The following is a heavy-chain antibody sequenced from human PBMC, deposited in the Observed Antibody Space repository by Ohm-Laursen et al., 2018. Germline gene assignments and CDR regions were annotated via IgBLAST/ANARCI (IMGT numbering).Heavy chain of an antibody. D-gene: IGHD6-13*01. V-gene: IGHV3-69-1*01. Sequence: SLRLSCAASGFTFGDYAMSWFRQAPGKGLEWVSTISFTSDPYYAESLRGRFTVSRDNTRNSVYLQMNSLRDEDTGVYYCARDGSGWSRDVWGQGTTVSVSS. CDR2: ISFTSDP. J-gene: IGHJ6*02. CDR1: GFTFGDYA. CDR3: ARDGSGWSRDV.